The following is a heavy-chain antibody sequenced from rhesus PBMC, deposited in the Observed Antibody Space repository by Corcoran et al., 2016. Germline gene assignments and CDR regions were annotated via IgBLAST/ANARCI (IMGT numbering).Heavy chain of an antibody. V-gene: IGHV2-174*01. CDR3: ARGVWGSSYFDY. D-gene: IGHD3-34*01. Sequence: QVTLKESGPALVKPTQTLTLTCTFSGFSLTTSGMGVGWIGQPPGKALEWLALIYWDDDKRYSTSLKSRLTISKDTSKNQVVLTMTNMDPVDTATYYCARGVWGSSYFDYWGQGVLVTVSS. J-gene: IGHJ4*01. CDR2: IYWDDDK. CDR1: GFSLTTSGMG.